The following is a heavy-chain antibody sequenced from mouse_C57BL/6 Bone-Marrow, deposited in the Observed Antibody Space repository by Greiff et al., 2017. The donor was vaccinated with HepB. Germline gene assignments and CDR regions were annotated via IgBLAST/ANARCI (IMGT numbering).Heavy chain of an antibody. CDR2: IDPSDSYT. CDR3: ARHNYGSSFWFAY. Sequence: QVQLQQSGAELVMPGASVKLSCKASGYTFTSYWMHWVKQRPGQGLEWIGEIDPSDSYTNYNQKFKGKSTLTVDKSSSTAYMQLSSLTSEDSAVYYCARHNYGSSFWFAYWGQGTLVTVSA. J-gene: IGHJ3*01. CDR1: GYTFTSYW. D-gene: IGHD1-1*01. V-gene: IGHV1-69*01.